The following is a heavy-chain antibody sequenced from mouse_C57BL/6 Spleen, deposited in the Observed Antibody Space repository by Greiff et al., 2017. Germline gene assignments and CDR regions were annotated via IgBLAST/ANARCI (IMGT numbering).Heavy chain of an antibody. CDR3: ARDDYDVDYYAMDY. Sequence: QVQLKQPGAELVKPGASVKLSCKASGYTFTSYWMHWVKQRPGQGLEWIGMIHPNSGSTNYNEKFKSKATLTVDKSSSTAYMQLSSLTSEDSAVYYCARDDYDVDYYAMDYWGQGTSVTVSS. CDR2: IHPNSGST. CDR1: GYTFTSYW. D-gene: IGHD2-4*01. V-gene: IGHV1-64*01. J-gene: IGHJ4*01.